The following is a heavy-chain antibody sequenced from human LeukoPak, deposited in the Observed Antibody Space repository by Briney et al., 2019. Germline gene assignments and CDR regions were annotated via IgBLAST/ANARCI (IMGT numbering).Heavy chain of an antibody. CDR1: GFTFDDYT. CDR2: ISGSGGST. J-gene: IGHJ4*02. CDR3: AKGYSYGPIRY. D-gene: IGHD5-18*01. V-gene: IGHV3-23*01. Sequence: GGSLRLSCAASGFTFDDYTMHWVRQAPGKGLEWVSAISGSGGSTYYADSVKGRFTISRDNSKNTLYLQMNSLRAEDTAVYYCAKGYSYGPIRYWGQGTLVTVSS.